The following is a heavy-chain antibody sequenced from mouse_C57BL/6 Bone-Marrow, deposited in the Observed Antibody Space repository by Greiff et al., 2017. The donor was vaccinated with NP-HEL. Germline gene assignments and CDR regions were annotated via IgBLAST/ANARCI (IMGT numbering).Heavy chain of an antibody. V-gene: IGHV1-26*01. J-gene: IGHJ1*03. CDR1: GYTFTDYY. Sequence: VQLQQSGPELVKPGASVKISCKASGYTFTDYYMNWVKQSHGKSLEWIGDINPNNGGTSYNQKFKGKATLTVDKSSSTAYMELRSLTSGDSAVYYCARERSTTVVGYFDVWGTGTTVTVSS. CDR2: INPNNGGT. D-gene: IGHD1-1*01. CDR3: ARERSTTVVGYFDV.